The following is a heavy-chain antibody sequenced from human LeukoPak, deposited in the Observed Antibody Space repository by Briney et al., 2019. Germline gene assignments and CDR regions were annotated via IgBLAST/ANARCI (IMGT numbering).Heavy chain of an antibody. V-gene: IGHV4-39*07. Sequence: SETLSLTCTVSGDLISRSGYYWGWIRQPPGKGLEWIGAINYSGSTYYNPSLKSRVSISVDTSKNQFSLKLSSVTAADTAVYYCARSREGYCSSTSCYRPNWFDPWGQGTLVTVSS. CDR1: GDLISRSGYY. J-gene: IGHJ5*02. D-gene: IGHD2-2*01. CDR3: ARSREGYCSSTSCYRPNWFDP. CDR2: INYSGST.